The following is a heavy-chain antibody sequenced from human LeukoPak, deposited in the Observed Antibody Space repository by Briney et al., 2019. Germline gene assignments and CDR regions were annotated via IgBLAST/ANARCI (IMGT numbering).Heavy chain of an antibody. D-gene: IGHD5-12*01. Sequence: KPGGSLRLSCAASGFTFSNAWMSWVRQVPGKGLEWVGRIKSKTDGGTTDYAAPVKGRFTISRDDSKNTLYLQMNSLKTEDTAVYYCTTDRHIVATEPPVDYWGQGTLVTVSS. V-gene: IGHV3-15*01. CDR1: GFTFSNAW. J-gene: IGHJ4*02. CDR2: IKSKTDGGTT. CDR3: TTDRHIVATEPPVDY.